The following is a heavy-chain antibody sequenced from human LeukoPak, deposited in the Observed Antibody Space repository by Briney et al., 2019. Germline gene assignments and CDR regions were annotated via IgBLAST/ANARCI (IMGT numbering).Heavy chain of an antibody. V-gene: IGHV3-23*01. CDR2: ISGSGGST. Sequence: GGSLRLSCAASGFTFSSYAMSWVRQAPGKGLEWASAISGSGGSTYYADSVKGRFTISRDNSKNTLYLQMNSLRAEDTAVYYCAKDYYGSGSYRQNLFDYWGQGTLVTVSS. CDR1: GFTFSSYA. J-gene: IGHJ4*02. CDR3: AKDYYGSGSYRQNLFDY. D-gene: IGHD3-10*01.